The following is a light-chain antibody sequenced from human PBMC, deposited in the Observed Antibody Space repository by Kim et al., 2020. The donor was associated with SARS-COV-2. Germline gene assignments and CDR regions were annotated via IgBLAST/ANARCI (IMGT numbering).Light chain of an antibody. CDR3: QTWGTGIRV. Sequence: SVQVTCTRISGTRRDAIAGPQQHPERAPRYVMKLNTVGSHSKGDGIPARFSVVSSGAERYLTISILQSEDEADYYCQTWGTGIRVFGGGTQLTVL. J-gene: IGLJ3*02. CDR1: SGTRRDA. CDR2: LNTVGSH. V-gene: IGLV4-69*01.